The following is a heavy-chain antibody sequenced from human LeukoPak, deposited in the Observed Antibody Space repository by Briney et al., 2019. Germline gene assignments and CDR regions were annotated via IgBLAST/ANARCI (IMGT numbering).Heavy chain of an antibody. CDR1: GYTFTSYG. V-gene: IGHV1-18*01. CDR3: GRLADKKLQGFLDY. CDR2: ISAYNGDT. D-gene: IGHD2-15*01. Sequence: ASVKVSCKASGYTFTSYGISWVRQAPGQGLEWMGWISAYNGDTNYAQNVQGRLTMTTDTSTGTAYMELRSLRSDDTAVYYCGRLADKKLQGFLDYWGQGTLVTVSS. J-gene: IGHJ4*02.